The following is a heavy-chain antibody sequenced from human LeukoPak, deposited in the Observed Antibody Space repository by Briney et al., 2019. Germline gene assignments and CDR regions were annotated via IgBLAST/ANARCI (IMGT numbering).Heavy chain of an antibody. CDR1: GFSFSDYH. CDR3: ARIGAVAATEDH. V-gene: IGHV3-11*01. CDR2: ISNSGSTI. Sequence: GGSLRLSCAVSGFSFSDYHMTWIRQAPGKGLEWISYISNSGSTIYYADSVKGRFTIFRDNAKNSLFLQMNSLRADDTAGYFCARIGAVAATEDHWGQGTLVTVSS. D-gene: IGHD6-19*01. J-gene: IGHJ4*02.